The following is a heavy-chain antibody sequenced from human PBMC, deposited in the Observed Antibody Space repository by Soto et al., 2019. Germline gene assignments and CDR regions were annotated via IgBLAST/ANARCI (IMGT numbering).Heavy chain of an antibody. CDR1: GFIVSSSH. J-gene: IGHJ4*02. CDR3: ARLTEAERL. CDR2: LYNHGRT. D-gene: IGHD1-1*01. V-gene: IGHV3-53*01. Sequence: EVQLVESGGGLTQPGGSLRLSCVVSGFIVSSSHMIWVRQAPGKGLEGVSILYNHGRTNFVDSVKGRFTITRDNSKNTVYLQMNCLRVEDTAVYYCARLTEAERLWGEGALATVSS.